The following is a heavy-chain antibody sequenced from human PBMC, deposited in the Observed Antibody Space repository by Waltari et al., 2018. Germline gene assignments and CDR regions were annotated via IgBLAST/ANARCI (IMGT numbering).Heavy chain of an antibody. CDR3: ARQWGGGYSYGHRYYFDY. J-gene: IGHJ4*02. CDR1: GGSITSRGYH. CDR2: IYYSGRT. Sequence: QLQLQESGPGLVTPSETLSLTCTVSGGSITSRGYHWGLIRQPPGQGLEWIGTIYYSGRTYYNPSLKSRVTISVDTSKNQFSLKLRSVTAADTAVYYCARQWGGGYSYGHRYYFDYWGQGTLVTVSS. D-gene: IGHD5-18*01. V-gene: IGHV4-39*01.